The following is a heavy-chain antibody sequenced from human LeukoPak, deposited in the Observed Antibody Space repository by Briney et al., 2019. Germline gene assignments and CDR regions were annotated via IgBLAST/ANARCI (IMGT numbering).Heavy chain of an antibody. CDR2: ISWNSGSI. Sequence: SLRLSCAASGFTFDDYAMHWVRQAPGKGLKWVSSISWNSGSIGYADSVKGRFTISRDNAKNSLYLQMNSLRAEDTALYYCAKDSHNYDSSGKLDGWGKGTTVTVSS. V-gene: IGHV3-9*01. J-gene: IGHJ6*04. CDR3: AKDSHNYDSSGKLDG. D-gene: IGHD3-22*01. CDR1: GFTFDDYA.